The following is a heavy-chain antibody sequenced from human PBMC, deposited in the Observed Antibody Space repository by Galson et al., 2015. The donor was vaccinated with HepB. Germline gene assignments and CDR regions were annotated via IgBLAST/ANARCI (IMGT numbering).Heavy chain of an antibody. CDR2: ISGSGATT. Sequence: SLRLSCAASGFTFSTYAITWVRQAPGKGLEWVSVISGSGATTFYADSVKGRFIIYRDNSKNTVYLQMNSLRADDTAIYYCAKEPPYCGGDCYSVSDVWGHGTLVTVSS. V-gene: IGHV3-23*01. D-gene: IGHD2-21*02. CDR1: GFTFSTYA. CDR3: AKEPPYCGGDCYSVSDV. J-gene: IGHJ4*01.